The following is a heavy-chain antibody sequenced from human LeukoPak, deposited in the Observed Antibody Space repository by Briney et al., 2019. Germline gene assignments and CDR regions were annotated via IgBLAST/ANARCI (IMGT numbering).Heavy chain of an antibody. J-gene: IGHJ4*02. CDR2: ISGSGGST. Sequence: GGSLRLSCAASGLTVSRNYMSWVRQAPGKGLEWVSGISGSGGSTYYADSVKGRVTISRDNSKNTLYLQMNSLRAGDTAVYYCAKDGQLRGQGTLVTVSS. D-gene: IGHD5-24*01. CDR1: GLTVSRNY. CDR3: AKDGQL. V-gene: IGHV3-23*01.